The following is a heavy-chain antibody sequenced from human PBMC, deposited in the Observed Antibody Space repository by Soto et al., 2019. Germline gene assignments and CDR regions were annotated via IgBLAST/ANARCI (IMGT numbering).Heavy chain of an antibody. Sequence: QVQLVQSGAEVKKPGSSVKVSCKASGGTFSRYTINWVRQAPGQGLEWMGRIIPITAKANYTQKFHGRVTITVEKSSTTAYMELSSLRSDDTGVYYCARGSTIVRGAPRLFDSWRQRTLVTVSS. D-gene: IGHD3-10*01. CDR2: IIPITAKA. CDR1: GGTFSRYT. CDR3: ARGSTIVRGAPRLFDS. J-gene: IGHJ5*01. V-gene: IGHV1-69*08.